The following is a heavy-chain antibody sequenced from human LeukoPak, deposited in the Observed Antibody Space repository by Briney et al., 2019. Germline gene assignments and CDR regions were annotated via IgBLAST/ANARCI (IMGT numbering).Heavy chain of an antibody. J-gene: IGHJ4*02. CDR1: GGSISSGGYY. Sequence: PSQTLSLTCTVSGGSISSGGYYWSWIRQHPGKGLEWIGYIYYSGSTYYNPSLKSRVTISVDTSKNQFSLKLSSVTAADTAVYYCARGQDGAVAGSGYYFDYWGQGTLVTVSS. CDR2: IYYSGST. D-gene: IGHD6-19*01. V-gene: IGHV4-31*03. CDR3: ARGQDGAVAGSGYYFDY.